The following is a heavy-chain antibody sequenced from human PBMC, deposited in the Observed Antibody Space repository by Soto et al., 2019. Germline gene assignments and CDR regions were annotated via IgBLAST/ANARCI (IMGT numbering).Heavy chain of an antibody. Sequence: ASVKVSCKASGYTFTGYYMHWVRQAPGQGLEWMGWINPNSGGTNYAQKFKGWVTMTRDTSISTAYMELSRLRSDDTAVYYCARAGYCSGGSCSDGGYWFDPWGQGTLVTVSS. CDR3: ARAGYCSGGSCSDGGYWFDP. CDR2: INPNSGGT. V-gene: IGHV1-2*04. J-gene: IGHJ5*02. CDR1: GYTFTGYY. D-gene: IGHD2-15*01.